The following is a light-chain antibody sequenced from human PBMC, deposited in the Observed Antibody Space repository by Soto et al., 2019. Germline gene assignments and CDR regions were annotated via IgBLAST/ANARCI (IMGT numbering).Light chain of an antibody. CDR1: QSVSSYY. Sequence: EIVLTQSPDTLSLSPGERATLSCRASQSVSSYYLAWYQQKPGQAPRLLIYGASARATGTPDRFSGSGSGTDFTLTIRRLEPEDSAVYYCQQYSRSLWTFGQGTKVDIK. J-gene: IGKJ1*01. V-gene: IGKV3-20*01. CDR2: GAS. CDR3: QQYSRSLWT.